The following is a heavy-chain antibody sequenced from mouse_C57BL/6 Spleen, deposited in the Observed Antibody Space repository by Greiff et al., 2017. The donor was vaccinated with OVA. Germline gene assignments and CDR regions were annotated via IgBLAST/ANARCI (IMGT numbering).Heavy chain of an antibody. J-gene: IGHJ1*03. CDR1: GYTFTSYW. V-gene: IGHV1-52*01. D-gene: IGHD1-1*01. Sequence: VQLQQPGAELVRPGSSVKLSCKASGYTFTSYWMHWVKQRPIQGLEWIGNIDPSDSETHYNQKFKDKATLTVDKSSSTAYMQLSSLTSEDSAVYYCARGVLRSYWYFDVWGTGTTVTVSS. CDR2: IDPSDSET. CDR3: ARGVLRSYWYFDV.